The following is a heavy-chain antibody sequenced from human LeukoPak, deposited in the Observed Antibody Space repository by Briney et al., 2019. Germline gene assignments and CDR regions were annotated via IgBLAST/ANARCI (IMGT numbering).Heavy chain of an antibody. J-gene: IGHJ4*02. CDR2: ISGTGGPT. D-gene: IGHD4-11*01. CDR3: AKHDNSAWLTY. CDR1: GFTFSSYA. Sequence: GGSLRLSCAASGFTFSSYAMSWVRQAPGKGLDWVSGISGTGGPTYYADSVKGRFTISRDDSKNTVYLQMNSLRAKDTAVYFCAKHDNSAWLTYWGQGALVTVSS. V-gene: IGHV3-23*01.